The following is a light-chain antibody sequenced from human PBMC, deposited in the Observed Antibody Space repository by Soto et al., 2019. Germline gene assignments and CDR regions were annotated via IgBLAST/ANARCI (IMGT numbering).Light chain of an antibody. CDR3: SSYAGSSIPVA. CDR2: DVT. J-gene: IGLJ2*01. CDR1: SSDDGGYNF. Sequence: QSALTQPPSASGSPGQSVTISCTGASSDDGGYNFVSWYQQHPGKAPKLMIYDVTKRPSGVPDRFSGSKSGNTASLTVSGLQVDDEADYYCSSYAGSSIPVAFGGGTKVTVL. V-gene: IGLV2-8*01.